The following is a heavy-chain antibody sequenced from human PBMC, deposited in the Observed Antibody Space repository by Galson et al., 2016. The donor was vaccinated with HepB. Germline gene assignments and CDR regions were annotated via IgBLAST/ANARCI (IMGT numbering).Heavy chain of an antibody. D-gene: IGHD3-10*01. CDR1: GFTFSSYA. Sequence: SLRLSCAASGFTFSSYAMSWVRQAPGKGLEWVSVISAASNTYYTDSVKGRFTISRDNSKTTLYLEMSSLRVEDTAVYFCANYLGYGSGRPGYFHSWGQGTLVTVSP. CDR3: ANYLGYGSGRPGYFHS. J-gene: IGHJ4*02. V-gene: IGHV3-23*01. CDR2: ISAASNT.